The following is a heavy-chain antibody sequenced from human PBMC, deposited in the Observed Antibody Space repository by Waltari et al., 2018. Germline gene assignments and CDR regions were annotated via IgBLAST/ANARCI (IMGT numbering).Heavy chain of an antibody. CDR1: GFTFSSSW. J-gene: IGHJ4*02. CDR3: ARGRPTTFDY. CDR2: ISNDGSTT. D-gene: IGHD1-26*01. Sequence: EVQLVESGGDLVQPGGSLRLACAASGFTFSSSWMPWVRQAPGKGLVWVSRISNDGSTTTYADSVRGRFTISRDNAKNTMNLQINSLRAEDTAVYYCARGRPTTFDYWGQGALVTVSS. V-gene: IGHV3-74*01.